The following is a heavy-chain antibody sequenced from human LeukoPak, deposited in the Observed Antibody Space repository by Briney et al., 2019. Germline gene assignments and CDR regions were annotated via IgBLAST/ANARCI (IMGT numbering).Heavy chain of an antibody. V-gene: IGHV3-33*01. CDR1: GFTFSSYG. CDR3: ARDRSSGAFDY. CDR2: IWHDGSNK. J-gene: IGHJ4*02. Sequence: GGSLRLSCAASGFTFSSYGMHWVRQAPGRGLEWVAIIWHDGSNKYYADSVKGRFTISRDNSKSTLDLQMNSLRAEDTAVYYCARDRSSGAFDYWGQGTLVTVSS. D-gene: IGHD2-15*01.